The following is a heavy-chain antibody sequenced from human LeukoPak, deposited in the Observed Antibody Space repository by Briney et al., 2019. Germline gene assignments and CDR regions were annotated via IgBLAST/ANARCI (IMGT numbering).Heavy chain of an antibody. J-gene: IGHJ4*02. Sequence: GGSLRLSCAASGFTFSSYAMSWVRQAPGKGLEWVSAISGSGGSTYYADSVKGRFTISRDNSKNTLYLQMNSLRAEDTAVYYCATLDQRYCSGGSCYTSGSSDYWGQGTLVTVSS. CDR3: ATLDQRYCSGGSCYTSGSSDY. V-gene: IGHV3-23*01. CDR1: GFTFSSYA. D-gene: IGHD2-15*01. CDR2: ISGSGGST.